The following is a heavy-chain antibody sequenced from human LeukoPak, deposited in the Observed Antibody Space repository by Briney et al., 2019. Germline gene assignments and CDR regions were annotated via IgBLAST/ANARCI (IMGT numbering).Heavy chain of an antibody. D-gene: IGHD2-15*01. V-gene: IGHV3-23*01. Sequence: GGSQRLSCAASGFTFSSHATSWVRQAPGKGLEWVSGISGSGNDYSTHYADSVEGRFTIFRDNSKNTLYLQMSSPRAEDTAVYYCARGGWSRPFDFWGQGTLVTVSS. CDR2: ISGSGNDYST. CDR1: GFTFSSHA. J-gene: IGHJ4*02. CDR3: ARGGWSRPFDF.